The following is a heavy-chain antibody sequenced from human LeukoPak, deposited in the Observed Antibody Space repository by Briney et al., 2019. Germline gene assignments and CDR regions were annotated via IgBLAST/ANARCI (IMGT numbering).Heavy chain of an antibody. CDR1: GFTFSSYA. CDR3: ARESYYGSGSYYPYFDY. J-gene: IGHJ4*02. V-gene: IGHV3-53*01. D-gene: IGHD3-10*01. Sequence: GGSLRLSCAASGFTFSSYAMSWVRQAPGKGLEWVSVIYSGGSTYYADSVKGRFTISRDNSKNTLYLQMNSLRAEDTAVYYCARESYYGSGSYYPYFDYWGQGTLVTVSS. CDR2: IYSGGST.